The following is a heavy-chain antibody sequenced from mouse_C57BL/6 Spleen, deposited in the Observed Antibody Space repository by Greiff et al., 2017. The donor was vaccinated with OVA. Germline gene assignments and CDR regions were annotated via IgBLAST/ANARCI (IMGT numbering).Heavy chain of an antibody. CDR1: GYTFTSYW. J-gene: IGHJ4*01. CDR2: IYPGSGST. V-gene: IGHV1-55*01. CDR3: AREGYGIYAMDY. D-gene: IGHD1-1*01. Sequence: QVQLQQSGAELVKPGASVKMSCKASGYTFTSYWITWVKQRPGQGLEWIGDIYPGSGSTNYNEKFKSKATLTVDTSSSTAYMQLSSLTSEDSAVYYCAREGYGIYAMDYWGQGTSVTVSS.